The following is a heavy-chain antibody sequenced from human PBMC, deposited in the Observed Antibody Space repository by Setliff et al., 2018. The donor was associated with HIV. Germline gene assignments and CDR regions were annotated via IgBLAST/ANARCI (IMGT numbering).Heavy chain of an antibody. CDR2: IFTSVDT. J-gene: IGHJ4*02. CDR1: GVSISNYY. D-gene: IGHD3-22*01. Sequence: SETLSLTCTVSGVSISNYYWNWIRQPPGKGLEWIGYIFTSVDTNYNPALRSRVTLSVDTSKNQVSLKLGAVTAADTAVYFCASAPLYFYDGSGYLKYWGQGSQVTVSS. V-gene: IGHV4-4*09. CDR3: ASAPLYFYDGSGYLKY.